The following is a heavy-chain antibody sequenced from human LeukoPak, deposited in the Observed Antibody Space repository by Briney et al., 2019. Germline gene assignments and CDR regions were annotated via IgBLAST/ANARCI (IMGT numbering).Heavy chain of an antibody. CDR3: ARDMAPIYYYYMDV. CDR1: GGSISSGSYY. CDR2: IYTGGST. Sequence: PSQTLSLTCTVSGGSISSGSYYWSWIRQPAGKGLEWIGRIYTGGSTNYNPSLKSRVTISMDTSKNQFSLKLSSVTAADTAVYYCARDMAPIYYYYMDVWGKGTTVTVSS. J-gene: IGHJ6*03. V-gene: IGHV4-61*02. D-gene: IGHD5-12*01.